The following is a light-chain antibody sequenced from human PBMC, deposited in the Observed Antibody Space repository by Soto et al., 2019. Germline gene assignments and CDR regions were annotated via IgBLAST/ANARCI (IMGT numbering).Light chain of an antibody. CDR1: SSDVGAYNH. Sequence: QSALTQPRSVSGSPGQSVTISCTGTSSDVGAYNHVSWYQQHPGKAPKLMIYDVSERPSGVPDRFSGSKSANTASLTISGLQAEDEADYYCCSYAGTYTYVFGTGTKLTV. V-gene: IGLV2-11*01. CDR3: CSYAGTYTYV. J-gene: IGLJ1*01. CDR2: DVS.